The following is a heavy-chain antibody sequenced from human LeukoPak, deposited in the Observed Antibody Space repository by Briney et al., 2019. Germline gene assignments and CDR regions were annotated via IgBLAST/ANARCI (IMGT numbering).Heavy chain of an antibody. CDR3: ATVGPGIVGATVYYYYGMDV. V-gene: IGHV1-24*01. J-gene: IGHJ6*02. CDR2: FDPEDGET. CDR1: GYTLTELS. Sequence: ASVKVSYKVSGYTLTELSMHWVRQAPGKGLEWMGGFDPEDGETIYAQEFQGRVTMTEDTSTDTAYMELSSLRSEDTAVYYCATVGPGIVGATVYYYYGMDVWGQGTTVTVSS. D-gene: IGHD1-26*01.